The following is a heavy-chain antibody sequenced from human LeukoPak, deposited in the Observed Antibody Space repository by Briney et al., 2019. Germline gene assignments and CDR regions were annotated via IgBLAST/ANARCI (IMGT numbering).Heavy chain of an antibody. CDR2: IYDSGST. V-gene: IGHV4-30-4*02. CDR3: ASGYYTDNWFDP. Sequence: SETLSLTCTVSGDSISSDKHYWSWIRQPPGKGLEWIGYIYDSGSTYYNPSLKSRVTISVDTSKNQFSLKLSSVTAADTAVYYCASGYYTDNWFDPWGQGTLVTVSS. CDR1: GDSISSDKHY. D-gene: IGHD3-3*01. J-gene: IGHJ5*02.